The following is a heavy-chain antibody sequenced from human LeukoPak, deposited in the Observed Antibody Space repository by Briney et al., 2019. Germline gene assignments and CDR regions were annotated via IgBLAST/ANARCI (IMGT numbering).Heavy chain of an antibody. CDR3: ATSGTVARYYYYYMDV. Sequence: GGSLRLSCAASGFTFSSYWMHWVRQAPGKALVWVSRINSDGSSTSYADSVKGRFTISRDNAKNTLYLQMNSLRAEDTAVYYCATSGTVARYYYYYMDVWGKGTTVTVSS. D-gene: IGHD1-14*01. CDR1: GFTFSSYW. J-gene: IGHJ6*03. V-gene: IGHV3-74*01. CDR2: INSDGSST.